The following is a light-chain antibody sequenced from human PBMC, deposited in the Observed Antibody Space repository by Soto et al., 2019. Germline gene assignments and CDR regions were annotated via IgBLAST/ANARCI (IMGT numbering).Light chain of an antibody. J-gene: IGLJ1*01. CDR2: EVS. V-gene: IGLV2-23*02. CDR3: CSYAGSATYV. CDR1: RRVVGSYSL. Sequence: QSVLTQPASLSGAPGQSITISCTGTRRVVGSYSLVSWYQQLPGKAPKVLIYEVSKRPSGVSDRFSGSKSGNTASLTISGLQAEDEADYYCCSYAGSATYVFGTGTKVTDL.